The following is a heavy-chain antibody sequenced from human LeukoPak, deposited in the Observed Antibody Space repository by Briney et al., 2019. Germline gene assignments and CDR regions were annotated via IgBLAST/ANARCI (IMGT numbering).Heavy chain of an antibody. V-gene: IGHV1-2*02. CDR1: GYTFTGYY. Sequence: ASVKVSCKASGYTFTGYYMHWVRQAPGQGLEWMGWINPNSGGTNYAQKFQGRVTMARDTSISTAYMELSRLRSDDTAVYYCARDTDYDILTGYGGRRSGNWFDPWGQGTLVTVSS. CDR3: ARDTDYDILTGYGGRRSGNWFDP. D-gene: IGHD3-9*01. CDR2: INPNSGGT. J-gene: IGHJ5*02.